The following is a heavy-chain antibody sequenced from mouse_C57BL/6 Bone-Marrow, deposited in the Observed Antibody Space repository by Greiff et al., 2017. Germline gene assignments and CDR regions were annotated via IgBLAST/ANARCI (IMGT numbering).Heavy chain of an antibody. D-gene: IGHD1-1*01. J-gene: IGHJ2*01. Sequence: EVQLQQSGAELVKPGASVKLSCTASGFNFKDYYIHWVKQRTEQGLEWIGRIDPEDGGPKYASKFPDKDTITAYTSSNTACLQLRSLTSEDTAVYYGTRSLIYSGTNYWGQGTTLTVSS. V-gene: IGHV14-2*01. CDR3: TRSLIYSGTNY. CDR1: GFNFKDYY. CDR2: IDPEDGGP.